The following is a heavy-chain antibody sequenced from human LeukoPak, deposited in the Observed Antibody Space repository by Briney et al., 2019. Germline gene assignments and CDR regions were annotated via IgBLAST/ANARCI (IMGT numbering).Heavy chain of an antibody. CDR3: ARDSKSGSYGDYYYYGMGV. CDR2: IKQDGSEK. J-gene: IGHJ6*02. D-gene: IGHD1-26*01. V-gene: IGHV3-7*01. Sequence: PGGSLRLSCAASGFTFSSYWMSWVRQAPGKGLEWVANIKQDGSEKYYVDSVKGRFTISRDNAKNSLYLQMNSLRAEDTAVYYCARDSKSGSYGDYYYYGMGVWGQGTTVTVSS. CDR1: GFTFSSYW.